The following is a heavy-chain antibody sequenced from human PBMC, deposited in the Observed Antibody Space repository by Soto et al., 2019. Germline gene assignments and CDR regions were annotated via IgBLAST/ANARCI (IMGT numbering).Heavy chain of an antibody. CDR3: ARGETYDYDSRSPFDI. D-gene: IGHD3-22*01. CDR2: INPNSGGT. V-gene: IGHV1-2*02. J-gene: IGHJ3*02. CDR1: GYTFTGYY. Sequence: GASVEGSCKASGYTFTGYYMHWVRQAPGQGLEWMGWINPNSGGTNYAQKFQGRVTMTRDTSISTAYMELSRLRSDDTAVYYCARGETYDYDSRSPFDIWGQGTMVTVSS.